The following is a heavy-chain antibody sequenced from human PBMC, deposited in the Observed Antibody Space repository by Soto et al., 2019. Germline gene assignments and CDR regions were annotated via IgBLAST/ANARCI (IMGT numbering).Heavy chain of an antibody. Sequence: EVQLVESGGVVVQPGGSLRLSCAASGFTFDDYTMHWVRQAPGKGLEWVSLISWDGGSTYYADSVKGRFTISRDNSKNVLYLQMNRLRTEDTALYYCAKEDTAWQIAGPDYWGQGTLGTVSS. V-gene: IGHV3-43*01. CDR2: ISWDGGST. J-gene: IGHJ4*02. CDR1: GFTFDDYT. CDR3: AKEDTAWQIAGPDY.